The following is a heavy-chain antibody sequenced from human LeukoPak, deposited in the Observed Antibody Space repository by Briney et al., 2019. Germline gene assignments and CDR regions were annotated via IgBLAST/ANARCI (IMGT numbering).Heavy chain of an antibody. CDR3: AREAYYYDSRGLRYYYGMDV. V-gene: IGHV3-21*01. CDR1: GFTFSSYS. J-gene: IGHJ6*02. CDR2: ISSSSSYI. D-gene: IGHD3-22*01. Sequence: GGSLRLSCAASGFTFSSYSMNWVRQAPGKGLEWVSSISSSSSYIYYADSVKGRFTVSRDNAKNSLYLQMNSLRAEDTAVYYCAREAYYYDSRGLRYYYGMDVWGQGTTVTVSS.